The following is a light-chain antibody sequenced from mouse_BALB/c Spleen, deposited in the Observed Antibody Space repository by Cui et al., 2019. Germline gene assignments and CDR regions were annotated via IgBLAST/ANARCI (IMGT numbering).Light chain of an antibody. CDR1: QNINVW. V-gene: IGKV10-94*01. CDR3: QQGESYPLT. J-gene: IGKJ1*01. Sequence: DIQMNQSPSSLSASLGDTITITCHASQNINVWLSWYQQKPGNIPKLLIYKASNLHTGVPSRFSGSGSGTGFTLTISSLQPEDIATYYCQQGESYPLTCGGGKLEIK. CDR2: KAS.